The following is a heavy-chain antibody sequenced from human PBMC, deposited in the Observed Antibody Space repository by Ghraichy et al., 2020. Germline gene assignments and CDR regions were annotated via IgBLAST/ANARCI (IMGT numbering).Heavy chain of an antibody. CDR1: GYTFTTYG. J-gene: IGHJ6*01. CDR3: ARGGRELPHYYYYGMDV. Sequence: ASVKVSCKASGYTFTTYGVHWVRQAPGHGLEWVGWISAYDDRTNYGEKFQGRVAVTADTSTSTVYMELRGLRSDDTAVYYCARGGRELPHYYYYGMDVWGQGTAVTVSS. V-gene: IGHV1-18*01. CDR2: ISAYDDRT. D-gene: IGHD1-7*01.